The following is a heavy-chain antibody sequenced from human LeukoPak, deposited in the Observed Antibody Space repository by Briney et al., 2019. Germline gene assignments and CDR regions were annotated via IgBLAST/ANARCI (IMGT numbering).Heavy chain of an antibody. D-gene: IGHD6-19*01. V-gene: IGHV4-59*01. CDR2: IYYSGST. Sequence: PSETLSLTCTVSGGSISSYYWSWIRQPPGKGLEWIGYIYYSGSTNYNPSLKSRVTISVDTSKNQFSLKLSSVTAADTAVYYCARDPGIAVAGTDRLLHYYGMDVWGQGTTVTVSS. CDR3: ARDPGIAVAGTDRLLHYYGMDV. J-gene: IGHJ6*02. CDR1: GGSISSYY.